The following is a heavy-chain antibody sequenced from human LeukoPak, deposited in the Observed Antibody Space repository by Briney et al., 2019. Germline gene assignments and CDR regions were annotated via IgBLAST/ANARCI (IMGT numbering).Heavy chain of an antibody. CDR2: IYHSGST. CDR1: GGSISSGGYS. J-gene: IGHJ3*02. Sequence: PSQTLSLTCAVSGGSISSGGYSWGWIRQPPGKGLEWIGYIYHSGSTYYNPSLKSRVTISVDRSKNQFSLKLSSVTAADTAVYYCASTTDDYGDNMDAFDIWGQGTMVTVSS. CDR3: ASTTDDYGDNMDAFDI. V-gene: IGHV4-30-2*01. D-gene: IGHD4-17*01.